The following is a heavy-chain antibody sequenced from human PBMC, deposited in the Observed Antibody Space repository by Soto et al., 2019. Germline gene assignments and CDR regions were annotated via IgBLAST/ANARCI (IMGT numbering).Heavy chain of an antibody. CDR1: GFTFSSYG. J-gene: IGHJ6*02. CDR3: AKSYANDIYTIVGVVDGLKDYYYGRDV. Sequence: GGSLRLSCAASGFTFSSYGMHWVRQAPGKGLEWVAVISYDGSNKYYADSVKGRFTISRDNSKNTLYLQMNSLRAEDTAVYYCAKSYANDIYTIVGVVDGLKDYYYGRDVWGQGTTVTVSS. D-gene: IGHD3-3*01. CDR2: ISYDGSNK. V-gene: IGHV3-30*18.